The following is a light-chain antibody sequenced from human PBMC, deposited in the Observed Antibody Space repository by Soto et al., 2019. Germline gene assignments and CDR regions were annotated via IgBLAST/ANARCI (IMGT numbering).Light chain of an antibody. CDR2: HVS. CDR1: SGDVGAYNF. CDR3: SSYAGSDTFV. Sequence: SVLTQPAYVSGSPGQSITISCTGTSGDVGAYNFVSWYQQHPGKAPKLIVYHVSDRPSGFSSRFSGSKSGNSASLTISGLHAEDEADYYCSSYAGSDTFVFGTGTKVTVL. V-gene: IGLV2-14*03. J-gene: IGLJ1*01.